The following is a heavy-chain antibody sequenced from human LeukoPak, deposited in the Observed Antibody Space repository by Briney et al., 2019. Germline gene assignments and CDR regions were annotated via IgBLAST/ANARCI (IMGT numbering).Heavy chain of an antibody. CDR3: ARDQRFVAAAVDY. CDR2: IKQDGSEK. V-gene: IGHV3-7*01. Sequence: SGGSLRLSCAASGFPFSSYAMHWVRQAPGKGLEWVANIKQDGSEKYYVDSVKGRFTISRDNAKNSLYLQMNSLRAEDTAVYYCARDQRFVAAAVDYWGQGTLVTVSS. D-gene: IGHD6-13*01. J-gene: IGHJ4*02. CDR1: GFPFSSYA.